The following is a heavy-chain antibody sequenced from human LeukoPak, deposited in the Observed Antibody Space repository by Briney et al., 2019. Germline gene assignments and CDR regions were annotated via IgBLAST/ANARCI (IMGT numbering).Heavy chain of an antibody. D-gene: IGHD3-22*01. Sequence: ASVTVSYKASGYTFTNYGISWGRQAPGQGDEWMGWISAFNGKTNYAQKLQGRVTMTTDTSTSTAYMELRSLRSDDTAVYYCARSLSYYYDSSGYYPFDYWGQGTLVTVSS. J-gene: IGHJ4*02. V-gene: IGHV1-18*01. CDR3: ARSLSYYYDSSGYYPFDY. CDR2: ISAFNGKT. CDR1: GYTFTNYG.